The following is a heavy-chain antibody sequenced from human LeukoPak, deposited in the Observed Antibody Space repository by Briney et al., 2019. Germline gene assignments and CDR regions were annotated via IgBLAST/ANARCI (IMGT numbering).Heavy chain of an antibody. J-gene: IGHJ3*02. V-gene: IGHV4-4*09. CDR2: IYTSGST. CDR3: ARQKCTSASCLTKNAFDI. CDR1: GSISGYY. D-gene: IGHD2-2*01. Sequence: SETLSLTCTVSGSISGYYWSWIREPPGKGLEWIGYIYTSGSTNYNPSLESRVTISVDTSKNQFSLDLSSVTAADTAVYYCARQKCTSASCLTKNAFDIWGQGTMVTVSS.